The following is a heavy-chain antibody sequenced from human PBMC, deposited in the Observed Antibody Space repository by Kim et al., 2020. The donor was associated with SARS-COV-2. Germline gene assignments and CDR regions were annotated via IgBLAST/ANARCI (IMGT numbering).Heavy chain of an antibody. CDR3: ARSSKYYYDSSGYYSVEYFQH. CDR1: GYTFTGYY. V-gene: IGHV1-2*04. D-gene: IGHD3-22*01. J-gene: IGHJ1*01. Sequence: ASVKVSCKASGYTFTGYYMHWVRQAPGQGLEWMGWINPNSGGTNYAQKFQGWVTMTRDTSISTAYMELSRLRSDDTAVYYCARSSKYYYDSSGYYSVEYFQHWGQGTLVTVSS. CDR2: INPNSGGT.